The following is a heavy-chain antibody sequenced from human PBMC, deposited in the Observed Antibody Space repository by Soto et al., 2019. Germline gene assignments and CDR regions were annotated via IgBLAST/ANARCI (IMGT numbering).Heavy chain of an antibody. J-gene: IGHJ4*02. D-gene: IGHD4-17*01. Sequence: QVQLQESGPGLVKPSETLSLTCTVSGDSISKNYWSWIRQPPGQGLEWIGCIYYSGSTKNNPSLKRRVTISVDTPKNQFSLKLSSVTAADTAVYYCARQTDYGGKAIDYWGQGTLVTVS. CDR3: ARQTDYGGKAIDY. V-gene: IGHV4-59*08. CDR2: IYYSGST. CDR1: GDSISKNY.